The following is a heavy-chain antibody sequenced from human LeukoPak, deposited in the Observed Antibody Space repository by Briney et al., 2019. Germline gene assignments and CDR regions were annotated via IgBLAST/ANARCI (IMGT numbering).Heavy chain of an antibody. V-gene: IGHV3-33*06. D-gene: IGHD1-26*01. Sequence: GRSLRLSCAASGFTFSSYSMHWVRQAPGKGLEWVAVIWYDGSNKYYADSVKGRFTISRDNSKNTLYLQMNSLRAEDTAVYYCAKGLPATHSGSYEVFDYWGQGTLVTVSS. J-gene: IGHJ4*02. CDR1: GFTFSSYS. CDR2: IWYDGSNK. CDR3: AKGLPATHSGSYEVFDY.